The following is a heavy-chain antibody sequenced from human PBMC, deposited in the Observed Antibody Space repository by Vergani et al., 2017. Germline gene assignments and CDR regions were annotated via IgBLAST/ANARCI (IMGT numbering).Heavy chain of an antibody. V-gene: IGHV4-39*07. CDR1: GGSISSSSYY. J-gene: IGHJ5*02. D-gene: IGHD3-10*01. Sequence: QLQLQESGPGLVKPSETLSLTCTVSGGSISSSSYYWGWIRQPPGKGLEWIGSIYYSGSTYYNPSLKSRVTISVDTSKNQFSLKLSSVTAADTAVYYCARHGSGSYGGNWFDPWGQGTLVTVSS. CDR3: ARHGSGSYGGNWFDP. CDR2: IYYSGST.